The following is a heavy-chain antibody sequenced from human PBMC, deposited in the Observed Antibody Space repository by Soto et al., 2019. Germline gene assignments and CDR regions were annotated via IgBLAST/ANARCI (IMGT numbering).Heavy chain of an antibody. CDR3: ARHPQDYYGSGSYYQDY. Sequence: PGEFLKISCKGSGYSFTSYWIGWVRQMPGKGLEWMGIIYPGDSDTRYSPSFQGQVTISADKSISTAYLQWSSLKASDTAMYYCARHPQDYYGSGSYYQDYWGQGTLVTVSS. CDR1: GYSFTSYW. D-gene: IGHD3-10*01. CDR2: IYPGDSDT. V-gene: IGHV5-51*01. J-gene: IGHJ4*02.